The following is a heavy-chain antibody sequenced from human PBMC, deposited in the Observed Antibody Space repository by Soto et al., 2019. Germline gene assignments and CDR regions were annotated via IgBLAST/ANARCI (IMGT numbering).Heavy chain of an antibody. CDR3: AREGGDFVQVPYY. D-gene: IGHD3-3*01. V-gene: IGHV4-30-4*01. J-gene: IGHJ4*02. CDR2: IYSNGDT. CDR1: GVSINRGDYY. Sequence: QVRLQESGPKLVRPSQTLSLTCSVSGVSINRGDYYWSWILQSPGRGLEWIGSIYSNGDTNYNPSLGSRVTRSVDTSKNQFFLDIQSVVAADTAVYFCAREGGDFVQVPYYWGQGTLITVSS.